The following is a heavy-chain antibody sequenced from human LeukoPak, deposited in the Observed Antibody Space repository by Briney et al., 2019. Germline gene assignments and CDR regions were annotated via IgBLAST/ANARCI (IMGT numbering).Heavy chain of an antibody. J-gene: IGHJ6*02. V-gene: IGHV1-69*01. D-gene: IGHD3-16*01. CDR1: GGTFSSYA. CDR3: ASSRGVYYYYGMDV. CDR2: IIPIFGTA. Sequence: SVKVSCKASGGTFSSYAISWVRQAPGQGLEWMGGIIPIFGTANYAQKFQGRVTVTADESTSTAYMELRSLRSEDTAVYYCASSRGVYYYYGMDVWGQGTTVTVSS.